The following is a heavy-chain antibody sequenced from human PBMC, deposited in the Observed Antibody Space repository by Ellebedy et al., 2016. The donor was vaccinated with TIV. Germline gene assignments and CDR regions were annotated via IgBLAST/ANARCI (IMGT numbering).Heavy chain of an antibody. CDR3: ARDARAMVVVVIESPWFDP. D-gene: IGHD3-22*01. V-gene: IGHV1-2*02. CDR1: GYTFTGYY. Sequence: AASVKVSCMASGYTFTGYYMHCVRQAPGQGLEWMGWINPNSGGTNYAQKFQGRVTMTRDTSISTAYMELSRLRSDDTAVYYCARDARAMVVVVIESPWFDPWGQGTLVTVSS. J-gene: IGHJ5*02. CDR2: INPNSGGT.